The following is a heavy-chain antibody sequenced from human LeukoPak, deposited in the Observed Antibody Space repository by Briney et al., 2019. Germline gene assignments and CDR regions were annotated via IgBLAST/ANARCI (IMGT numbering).Heavy chain of an antibody. J-gene: IGHJ3*02. CDR3: ASPSICSGGSCYRDDAFDI. CDR1: GYGFTSYW. CDR2: IYPGDSDT. D-gene: IGHD2-15*01. V-gene: IGHV5-51*01. Sequence: GESLKISCKGSGYGFTSYWIGWVRQMPGKGLEWMGIIYPGDSDTRYSPSFQGQVTISADKSISTAYLQWSSLKASDTAMYYCASPSICSGGSCYRDDAFDIWGQGTMVTVSS.